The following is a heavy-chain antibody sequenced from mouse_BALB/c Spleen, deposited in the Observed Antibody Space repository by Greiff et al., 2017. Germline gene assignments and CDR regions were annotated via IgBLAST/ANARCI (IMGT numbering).Heavy chain of an antibody. CDR1: GFTFSDYY. D-gene: IGHD2-10*01. CDR3: ARATYYGNWGAMDY. CDR2: ISDGGSYT. V-gene: IGHV5-4*02. J-gene: IGHJ4*01. Sequence: EVKVEESGGGLVKPGGSLKLSCAASGFTFSDYYMYWVRQTPEKRLEWVATISDGGSYTYYPDSVKGRFTISRDNAKNNLYLQMSSLKSEDTAMYYCARATYYGNWGAMDYWGQGTSVTVSS.